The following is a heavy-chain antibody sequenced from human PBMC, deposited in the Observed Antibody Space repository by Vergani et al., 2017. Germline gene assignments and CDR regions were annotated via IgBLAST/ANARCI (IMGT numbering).Heavy chain of an antibody. D-gene: IGHD3-22*01. CDR1: FVSIRNLY. V-gene: IGHV4-4*09. CDR2: IYSTGST. Sequence: QVQLQESGPGLVKSSETLSLTCSVSFVSIRNLYCNWIRQPPGKGLEWIGYIYSTGSTHHNPSLRRRINMSVDTSKNQFSLKLNSVTAADTAMYYCARMGGYDEGDAFRIGYFDSWGPGILVTVSS. CDR3: ARMGGYDEGDAFRIGYFDS. J-gene: IGHJ4*02.